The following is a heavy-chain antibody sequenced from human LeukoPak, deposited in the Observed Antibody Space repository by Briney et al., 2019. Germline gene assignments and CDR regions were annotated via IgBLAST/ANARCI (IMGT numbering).Heavy chain of an antibody. D-gene: IGHD6-19*01. Sequence: PGGSLRLSCAASGFTFNSYEMHWVRQAPGKGLEWVSYISGGSSFTYYVDSVKGRFTISRDNAKNSLYLQMNSLRAEDTAVYYCARDLGYSSGPNYWGQGTRVTVSS. V-gene: IGHV3-48*03. CDR1: GFTFNSYE. CDR3: ARDLGYSSGPNY. J-gene: IGHJ4*02. CDR2: ISGGSSFT.